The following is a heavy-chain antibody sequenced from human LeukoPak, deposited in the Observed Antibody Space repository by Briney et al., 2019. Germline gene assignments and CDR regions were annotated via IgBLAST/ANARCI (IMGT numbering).Heavy chain of an antibody. J-gene: IGHJ4*02. CDR2: FGTRSTSI. Sequence: GGSLRLSCTASGFTFSGYSMNWIRQAPGKGLEWVSSFGTRSTSIYHAGSVKGRFAISRGNAKNSLYLQMNSLRAEDTALYYCAREVSEGFDFWGQGTLVTVSS. V-gene: IGHV3-21*01. D-gene: IGHD3-22*01. CDR1: GFTFSGYS. CDR3: AREVSEGFDF.